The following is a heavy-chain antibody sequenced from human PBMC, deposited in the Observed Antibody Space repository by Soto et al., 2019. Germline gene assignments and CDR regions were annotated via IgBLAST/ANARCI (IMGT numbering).Heavy chain of an antibody. D-gene: IGHD3-22*01. CDR3: ARQGSSGYYPYYFEY. V-gene: IGHV5-51*01. CDR2: IYPGDSDT. J-gene: IGHJ4*02. CDR1: GYSFTSYW. Sequence: PGESLKISCKGSGYSFTSYWSGWVLQMPGKGLEWMGIIYPGDSDTRYSPSFQGQVTISADKSISTAYLQWSSLKASDTAMYYCARQGSSGYYPYYFEYSGQGTLVTVSS.